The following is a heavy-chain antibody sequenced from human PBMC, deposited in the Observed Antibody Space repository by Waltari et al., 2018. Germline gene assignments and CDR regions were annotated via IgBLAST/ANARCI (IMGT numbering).Heavy chain of an antibody. J-gene: IGHJ4*02. Sequence: EVQLVESGGGLVQPGGSLRLSCAASGFTFSSYWLPWVGQAPGKGLEWVAEMNQDGNKRKYVDSVKGRFTISRDNAKNSLYLQMDSLRAEDTAVYYCARLYRGGATDYSCYDSWGQGTPVTVSS. V-gene: IGHV3-7*01. CDR2: MNQDGNKR. CDR3: ARLYRGGATDYSCYDS. D-gene: IGHD2-21*01. CDR1: GFTFSSYW.